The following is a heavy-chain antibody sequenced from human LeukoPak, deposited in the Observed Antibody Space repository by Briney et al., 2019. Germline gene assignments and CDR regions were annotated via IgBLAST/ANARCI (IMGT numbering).Heavy chain of an antibody. J-gene: IGHJ4*02. Sequence: PSETLSLTCTVSGGSIRSYYWSWIRQPPGKGLEWIGYIYYSGSTNYNPSLKSRVTISVDTSRNQFSLYVSSVTAADTAVYYCARVLPYSSGWGVDHWGQGTLVTVSS. CDR3: ARVLPYSSGWGVDH. V-gene: IGHV4-59*01. D-gene: IGHD6-19*01. CDR1: GGSIRSYY. CDR2: IYYSGST.